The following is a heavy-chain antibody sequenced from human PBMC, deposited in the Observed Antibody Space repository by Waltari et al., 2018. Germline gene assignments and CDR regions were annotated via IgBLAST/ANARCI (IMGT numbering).Heavy chain of an antibody. J-gene: IGHJ3*02. CDR3: ARRVPVANAFDM. V-gene: IGHV4-31*03. CDR2: IYYRGST. D-gene: IGHD2-2*01. CDR1: VGSTSTGGYH. Sequence: QVQLQESGPGLVKPSQTLSLTCTVPVGSTSTGGYHWSWIRQHPGKGLGWIGYIYYRGSTWYNPSLKSRVTMSIDTSKNQFALKLSSVTAADTAVYYCARRVPVANAFDMWGQGTMVTVSS.